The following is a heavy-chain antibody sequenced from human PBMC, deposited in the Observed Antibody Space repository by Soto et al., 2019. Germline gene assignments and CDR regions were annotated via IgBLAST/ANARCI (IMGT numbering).Heavy chain of an antibody. V-gene: IGHV4-59*01. CDR2: IYYSGST. D-gene: IGHD4-17*01. CDR3: ARGHGDYDPYFDY. CDR1: GGSISSYY. Sequence: SETLSLTCTVSGGSISSYYWSWIRQPPGKGLEWIGYIYYSGSTNYNPSLKSRVTISVDTSKNQFSLKLSSVTAADTAVYYCARGHGDYDPYFDYWGQGTLVTVSS. J-gene: IGHJ4*02.